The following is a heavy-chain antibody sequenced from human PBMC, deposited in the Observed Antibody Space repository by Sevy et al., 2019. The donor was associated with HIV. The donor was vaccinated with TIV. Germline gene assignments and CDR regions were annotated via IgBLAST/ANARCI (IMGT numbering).Heavy chain of an antibody. CDR3: AKCLTPVTKQRPFYP. CDR1: GFTFSSSA. D-gene: IGHD4-17*01. V-gene: IGHV3-23*01. CDR2: ITSNGGST. Sequence: GGSLRLSCASSGFTFSSSAMSWVRQAPGKGLEWVSEITSNGGSTFYVDSVKGRFTVSRDISQNTLFLQMNSLRAEDTAVYYWAKCLTPVTKQRPFYPLGQGNLVNRSS. J-gene: IGHJ5*02.